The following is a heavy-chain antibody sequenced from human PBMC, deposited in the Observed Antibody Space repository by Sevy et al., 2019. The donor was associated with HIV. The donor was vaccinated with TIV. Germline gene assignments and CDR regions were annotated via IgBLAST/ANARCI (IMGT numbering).Heavy chain of an antibody. Sequence: ASVKVSCKASGYSFTTYRITWLRQAPGQGLEWMGWISPHNGDTNYVQNLQGRVTMITATSTSTAYMELRSLRSDDTAVYYCARAYCSGGSCYSLAYWGQGTRVTVSS. CDR1: GYSFTTYR. D-gene: IGHD2-15*01. CDR3: ARAYCSGGSCYSLAY. CDR2: ISPHNGDT. J-gene: IGHJ4*02. V-gene: IGHV1-18*01.